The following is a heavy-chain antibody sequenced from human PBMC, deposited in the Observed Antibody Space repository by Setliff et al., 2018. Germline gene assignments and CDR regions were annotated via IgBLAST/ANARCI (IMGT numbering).Heavy chain of an antibody. D-gene: IGHD6-13*01. Sequence: PGGSLRLSCAASGFTFSSYWMSWVRQAPGKGLEWVANIKQDGSEKYYVDSVKGRFTISRDNAKNSLYLQMNSLRAEDTAMYFCARVEGSSWKDRYLDYWGQGTLVTVSS. CDR3: ARVEGSSWKDRYLDY. V-gene: IGHV3-7*01. CDR2: IKQDGSEK. J-gene: IGHJ4*02. CDR1: GFTFSSYW.